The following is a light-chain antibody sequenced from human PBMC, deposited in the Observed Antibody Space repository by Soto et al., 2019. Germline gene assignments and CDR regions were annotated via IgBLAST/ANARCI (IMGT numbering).Light chain of an antibody. CDR2: VVD. CDR1: SSDVGGYDY. CDR3: CSYAGTFYV. Sequence: QSVLTQPHSVSGSPGQSVTISCTGISSDVGGYDYVPWYQQHPGKAPKLVIHVVDKRPSGVPDRFSGSKSGNTASLTISGLQAEDEADYYCCSYAGTFYVFGTGTKVTVL. V-gene: IGLV2-11*01. J-gene: IGLJ1*01.